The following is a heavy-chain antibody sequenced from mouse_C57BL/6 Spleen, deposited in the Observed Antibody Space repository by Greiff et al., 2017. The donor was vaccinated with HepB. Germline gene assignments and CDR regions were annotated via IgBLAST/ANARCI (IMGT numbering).Heavy chain of an antibody. CDR3: ARPCITTVENYFAC. CDR2: ISSGGSYT. J-gene: IGHJ2*01. V-gene: IGHV5-6*01. D-gene: IGHD1-1*01. CDR1: GFTFSSYG. Sequence: EVQGVESGGDLVKPGGSLKLSCAASGFTFSSYGMSWVRQTPDKRLEWVATISSGGSYTYYPDSVKGRFTISRDNAKNTLYLQMSSLKSEDTDIYYCARPCITTVENYFACWGQGTTLTVSS.